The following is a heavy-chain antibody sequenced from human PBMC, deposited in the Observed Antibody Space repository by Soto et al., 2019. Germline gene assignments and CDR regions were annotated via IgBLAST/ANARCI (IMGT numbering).Heavy chain of an antibody. Sequence: QVQLVQSGAEVKKPGASVKVSCKASGYTFTSYDINWVRQATGQGLEWMGWMNPNSGNTGYAQKFQGRVTMTRNTSIRTDCKELSNMRYEDAALYYCARGGINDFWRCYWSPHDAFDIWGQGTMVTGPS. J-gene: IGHJ3*02. CDR1: GYTFTSYD. D-gene: IGHD3-3*01. CDR3: ARGGINDFWRCYWSPHDAFDI. V-gene: IGHV1-8*01. CDR2: MNPNSGNT.